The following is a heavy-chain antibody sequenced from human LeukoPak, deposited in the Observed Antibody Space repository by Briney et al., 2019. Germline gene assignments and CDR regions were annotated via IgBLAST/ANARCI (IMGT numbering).Heavy chain of an antibody. J-gene: IGHJ6*02. CDR2: VYYSGST. CDR3: ARDRLLSHYYGMDV. CDR1: GGSISSYY. V-gene: IGHV4-59*01. D-gene: IGHD1-26*01. Sequence: ETLSLTCTVSGGSISSYYWSWIRQPPGKGLEWIGYVYYSGSTNYNPSLKSRVTISVDTSKNQFSLKLSSVTAADTAVYYCARDRLLSHYYGMDVWGQGTTVTVSS.